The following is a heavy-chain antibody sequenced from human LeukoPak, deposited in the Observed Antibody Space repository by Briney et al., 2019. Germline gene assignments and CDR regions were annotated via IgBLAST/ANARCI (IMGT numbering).Heavy chain of an antibody. V-gene: IGHV4-34*01. CDR3: ARSSGEAATTTTISRYFDY. CDR1: GGSLSGYY. CDR2: INHSGST. D-gene: IGHD5-24*01. Sequence: PSETLSLTCAVYGGSLSGYYWSWIRQPPGKGLEWIGEINHSGSTNYNPSLKSRVTISVDTSKNQFSLKLSSVTAADTAVYYCARSSGEAATTTTISRYFDYWGQGTLVTVSS. J-gene: IGHJ4*02.